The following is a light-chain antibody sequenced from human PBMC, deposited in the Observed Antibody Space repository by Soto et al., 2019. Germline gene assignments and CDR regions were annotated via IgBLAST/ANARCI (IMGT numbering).Light chain of an antibody. V-gene: IGLV2-8*01. Sequence: QSVLTQPPSASGSPGQSVTISCTGTSSDVGGYNYVSWYQQHPGKAPKLMIYEVSKRPSGVPDRFSGSKSGNTASLTVSGLQAEDEADYYCSSFTSVSSHVVFGGGTKVTVL. J-gene: IGLJ2*01. CDR2: EVS. CDR1: SSDVGGYNY. CDR3: SSFTSVSSHVV.